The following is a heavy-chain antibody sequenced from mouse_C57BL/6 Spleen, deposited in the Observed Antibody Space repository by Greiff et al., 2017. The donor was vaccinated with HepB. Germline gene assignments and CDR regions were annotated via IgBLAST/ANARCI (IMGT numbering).Heavy chain of an antibody. V-gene: IGHV1-15*01. Sequence: VKLQESGAELVRPGASVTLSCKASGYTFTDYEMHWVKQTPVHGLEWIGAIDPETGGTAYNQKFKGKAILTADKSSSTAYMELRSLTSEDSAVYYCTRWILHPFFAYWGQGTLVTVSA. D-gene: IGHD2-3*01. CDR1: GYTFTDYE. CDR2: IDPETGGT. CDR3: TRWILHPFFAY. J-gene: IGHJ3*01.